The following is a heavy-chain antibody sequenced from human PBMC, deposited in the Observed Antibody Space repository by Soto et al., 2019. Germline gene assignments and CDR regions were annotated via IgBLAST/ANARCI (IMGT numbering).Heavy chain of an antibody. V-gene: IGHV1-46*01. CDR1: GYTFVDYF. J-gene: IGHJ5*02. Sequence: ASVEVSCKTSGYTFVDYFIHWVRQAPGQGLEWIGIISLRHHSTSYAQKFQGRLSMTRDPSTTTAYIELRSLRSDDTAVYYCARVVPGAEAWFGPWGQGTLVTVSS. CDR3: ARVVPGAEAWFGP. CDR2: ISLRHHST. D-gene: IGHD2-2*01.